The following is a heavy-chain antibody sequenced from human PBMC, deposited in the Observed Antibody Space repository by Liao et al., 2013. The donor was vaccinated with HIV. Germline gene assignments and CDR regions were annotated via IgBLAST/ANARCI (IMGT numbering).Heavy chain of an antibody. CDR2: IYFSGNT. J-gene: IGHJ4*02. V-gene: IGHV4-4*07. CDR3: ARGFWGSGLDS. CDR1: GGSINSNY. Sequence: QVQLQESGPGLVKPSETLSLTCTASGGSINSNYWSWIRRPAGKGLEWIGRIYFSGNTDYSPSLKSRVTISLDTSKSQFFLNLNSVTAADTAVYYCARGFWGSGLDSWGQGTLVTVSS. D-gene: IGHD3-10*01.